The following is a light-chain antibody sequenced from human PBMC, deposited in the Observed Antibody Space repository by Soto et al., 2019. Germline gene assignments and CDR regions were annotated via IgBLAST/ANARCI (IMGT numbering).Light chain of an antibody. CDR3: SSYTSSSTPYV. CDR1: SSDVGSYNY. Sequence: SALTQPASVSGSPGQSITISCTGTSSDVGSYNYVSWYQQHPGKAPKLMIYDVSNRPSGVSNRFSGSKSGNTASLTISGLQAEDEADYYCSSYTSSSTPYVFGTGTKLTGL. V-gene: IGLV2-14*01. CDR2: DVS. J-gene: IGLJ1*01.